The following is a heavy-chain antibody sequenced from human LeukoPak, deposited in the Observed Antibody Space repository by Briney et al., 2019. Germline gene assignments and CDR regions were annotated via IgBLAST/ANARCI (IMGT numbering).Heavy chain of an antibody. Sequence: GGSLRLSCAASGFTFSSYSMNWVRQAPGKGLEWVSSISSSSSYIYYADSVKGRFTISRDNAKNSLYLQMNSLRAEDTAVYYCARDYEESERDVWGSPGVYWGQGTLVTVSS. CDR2: ISSSSSYI. V-gene: IGHV3-21*01. D-gene: IGHD3-16*01. J-gene: IGHJ4*02. CDR3: ARDYEESERDVWGSPGVY. CDR1: GFTFSSYS.